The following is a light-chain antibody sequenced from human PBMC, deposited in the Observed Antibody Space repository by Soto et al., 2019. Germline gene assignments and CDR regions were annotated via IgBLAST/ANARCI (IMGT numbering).Light chain of an antibody. Sequence: ETVLTQSPASLSLSPGVRATLSCRASQSVSRYLAWYQQKPGQAPRLLIYDASNRATGIPARFSGSGSGTDFARTSSNLEPEDSEVYYCQQRSNWPLTFGGGTKVEIK. CDR3: QQRSNWPLT. CDR1: QSVSRY. CDR2: DAS. J-gene: IGKJ4*01. V-gene: IGKV3-11*01.